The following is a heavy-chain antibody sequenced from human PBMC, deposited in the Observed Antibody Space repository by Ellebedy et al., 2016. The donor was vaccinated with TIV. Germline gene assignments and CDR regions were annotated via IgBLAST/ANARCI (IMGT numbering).Heavy chain of an antibody. J-gene: IGHJ6*02. CDR3: ARVLTMADYFWYGMDV. Sequence: SETLSLXXTVSGGSISSYYWSWVRQPPGKGLEWIGYIYYSGSTNYNPSLKSRVTISADTSKNQFSLKLSSVTAADTAVYYCARVLTMADYFWYGMDVWGQGTKVTVSS. D-gene: IGHD5-12*01. CDR1: GGSISSYY. CDR2: IYYSGST. V-gene: IGHV4-59*01.